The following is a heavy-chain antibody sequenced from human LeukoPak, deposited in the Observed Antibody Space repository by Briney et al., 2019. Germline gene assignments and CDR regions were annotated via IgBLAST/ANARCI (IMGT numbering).Heavy chain of an antibody. CDR2: IDYSGST. V-gene: IGHV4-39*01. D-gene: IGHD3-9*01. CDR1: GGSISSSSYY. J-gene: IGHJ4*02. Sequence: SETLSLTCTVSGGSISSSSYYWGWIRQPPGKGLELIGSIDYSGSTYYNASLNTRITMSIDTSKNRFSLRLSSVTAAGTAVFFCARLPERSDLLPSYANSFDWWGQGTLVTVSS. CDR3: ARLPERSDLLPSYANSFDW.